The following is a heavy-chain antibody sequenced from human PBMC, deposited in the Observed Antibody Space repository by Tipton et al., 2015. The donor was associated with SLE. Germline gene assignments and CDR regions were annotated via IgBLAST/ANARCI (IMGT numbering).Heavy chain of an antibody. CDR1: GGSFSGYY. J-gene: IGHJ5*02. V-gene: IGHV4-34*01. CDR3: ARGQLLWFGEFRWFDP. Sequence: TLSLTCAVYGGSFSGYYWSWIRQPPGKGLEWIGEINHSRSTNYNPSLKSRVTISVDTSRYQFSLKLSSVTAADTAVYYCARGQLLWFGEFRWFDPWGQGTLVTVSS. D-gene: IGHD3-10*01. CDR2: INHSRST.